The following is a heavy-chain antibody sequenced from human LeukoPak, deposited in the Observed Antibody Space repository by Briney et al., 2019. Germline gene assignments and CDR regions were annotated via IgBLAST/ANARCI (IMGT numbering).Heavy chain of an antibody. V-gene: IGHV1-18*01. CDR1: GYTFTSYD. D-gene: IGHD3-10*01. Sequence: ASVKVSCKASGYTFTSYDISWVRQAPGQGLEWMGWINIKNGNTNYEQKFQGRVTMTTDTSTRTAYMELRSLRSDDTAVYYCARLDYYLDYWGQGTLVTVSS. J-gene: IGHJ4*02. CDR2: INIKNGNT. CDR3: ARLDYYLDY.